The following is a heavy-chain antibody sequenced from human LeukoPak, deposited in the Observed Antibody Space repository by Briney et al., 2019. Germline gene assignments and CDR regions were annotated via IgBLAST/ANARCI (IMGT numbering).Heavy chain of an antibody. CDR2: IRQGGSEK. V-gene: IGHV3-7*03. Sequence: GGSLRLSCAASGFSFSTYWMSWVRQAPGKGLEWVANIRQGGSEKHYVDSVKGRFTISRDDAKNSLYLQMTSLRAEDTAVYYCARDRGRIAAAGQTYYFDGWGQGTLVTVSS. D-gene: IGHD6-13*01. CDR1: GFSFSTYW. CDR3: ARDRGRIAAAGQTYYFDG. J-gene: IGHJ4*02.